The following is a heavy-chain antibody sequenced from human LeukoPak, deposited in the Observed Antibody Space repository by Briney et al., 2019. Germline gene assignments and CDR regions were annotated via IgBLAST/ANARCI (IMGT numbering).Heavy chain of an antibody. CDR1: GFTFSSYW. Sequence: GGSLRLSCAASGFTFSSYWMNWVRQAPGKGLEWVANIKQDGGETYYVDSVKGRFTISRDNAKNSLYLQMDSLRAEDTAVYYCARTREQWQVLDYWGQGTLVTVSS. V-gene: IGHV3-7*01. CDR3: ARTREQWQVLDY. D-gene: IGHD6-19*01. J-gene: IGHJ4*02. CDR2: IKQDGGET.